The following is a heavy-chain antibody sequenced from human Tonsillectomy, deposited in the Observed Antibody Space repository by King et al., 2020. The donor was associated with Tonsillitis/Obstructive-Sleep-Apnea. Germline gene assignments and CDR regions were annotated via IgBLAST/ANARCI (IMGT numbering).Heavy chain of an antibody. CDR2: ISSTGST. J-gene: IGHJ5*02. V-gene: IGHV4-4*07. CDR3: ARDLDTAPYNWFDP. CDR1: GGSITSYY. D-gene: IGHD5-18*01. Sequence: QLQESGPGLVKPSETLSLTCTVSGGSITSYYWSWIRQPAGKGLEWIGLISSTGSTNYNPSLKSRVTMSVDTSRNQFSLKLSAVTAADTAVYFCARDLDTAPYNWFDPWGQGXLVTVSS.